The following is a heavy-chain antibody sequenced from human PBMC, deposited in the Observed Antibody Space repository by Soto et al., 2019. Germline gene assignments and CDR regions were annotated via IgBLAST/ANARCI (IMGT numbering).Heavy chain of an antibody. CDR2: ISGYNGNT. V-gene: IGHV1-18*01. Sequence: QVQLVQSGAEVKKPGASVKVSCKASGYTFISYGISWVRQAPGQGLEWMGWISGYNGNTKYAQKRQXRVTMTTDTSTRTAYMELRSLRSADTAVYYCARHLGAQIVDYWGQGTLVTVSS. CDR1: GYTFISYG. J-gene: IGHJ4*02. CDR3: ARHLGAQIVDY. D-gene: IGHD1-26*01.